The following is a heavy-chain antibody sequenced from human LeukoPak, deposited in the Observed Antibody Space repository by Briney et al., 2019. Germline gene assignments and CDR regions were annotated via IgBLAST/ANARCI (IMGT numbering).Heavy chain of an antibody. V-gene: IGHV4-61*02. CDR2: IYSPGT. Sequence: SQTLSLTCTVSAGSINSGDYYWSWIRQPAGKGLEWIGRIYSPGTNYNYNPSLKSRVTISIDTSKNQFSLKLTSVTAADTAVYYCARGIGTSFDSSRDAFDIWGQGTMVTVSS. D-gene: IGHD3-22*01. J-gene: IGHJ3*02. CDR1: AGSINSGDYY. CDR3: ARGIGTSFDSSRDAFDI.